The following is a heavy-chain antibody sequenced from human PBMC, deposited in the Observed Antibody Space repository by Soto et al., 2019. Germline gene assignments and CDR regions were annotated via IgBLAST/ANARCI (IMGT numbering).Heavy chain of an antibody. CDR3: ARGVLLWFGELLGGMDV. D-gene: IGHD3-10*01. Sequence: NPSETLSLTCAVYGGSFSGYYWSWIRQPPGKGLEWIGEINHSGSTNYNPSLKSRVTISVDTSKNQFSLKLSSVTAADTAVYYCARGVLLWFGELLGGMDVWGQGTTVTVSS. J-gene: IGHJ6*02. V-gene: IGHV4-34*01. CDR2: INHSGST. CDR1: GGSFSGYY.